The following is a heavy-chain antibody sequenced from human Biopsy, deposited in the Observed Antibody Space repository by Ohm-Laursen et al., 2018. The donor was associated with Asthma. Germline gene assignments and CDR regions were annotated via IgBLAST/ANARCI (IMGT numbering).Heavy chain of an antibody. CDR1: GGTFSSYA. D-gene: IGHD1-7*01. J-gene: IGHJ6*02. Sequence: ASVKVSCKSSGGTFSSYAISWVRQAPGQGLEWMGGIIPIFGTANYAQKFQGRVTITADESTSTAYMELSSLRSEDTAVYYCARDPHNSYLASLRTKFNYYYYGMDVWGQGTTVTVSS. CDR3: ARDPHNSYLASLRTKFNYYYYGMDV. V-gene: IGHV1-69*13. CDR2: IIPIFGTA.